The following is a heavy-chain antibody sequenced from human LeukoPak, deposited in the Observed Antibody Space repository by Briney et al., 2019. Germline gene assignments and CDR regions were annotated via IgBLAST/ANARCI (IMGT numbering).Heavy chain of an antibody. CDR3: ASYDYYDSSGYSAIDWFDP. D-gene: IGHD3-22*01. Sequence: SVKVSCKASGGTFSSYAISWVRQAPWQGLEWMGGIIPIFGTANYAQKFQGRVTITADESTSTAYMELSSLRSEDTAVYYCASYDYYDSSGYSAIDWFDPWGQGTLVTVSS. V-gene: IGHV1-69*13. CDR1: GGTFSSYA. J-gene: IGHJ5*02. CDR2: IIPIFGTA.